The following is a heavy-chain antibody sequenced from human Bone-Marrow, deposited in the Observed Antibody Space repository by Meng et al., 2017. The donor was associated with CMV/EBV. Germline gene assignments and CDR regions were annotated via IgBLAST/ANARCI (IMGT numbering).Heavy chain of an antibody. Sequence: GESLKISCAASGFNFGSFSMNWVRQAPGKGLEWVSSISSSSTNTYYIDSVKGRFPISRDNAKKSLYLQMNSLRAEDTAVYYCAKGIVVVPAARYFDYWGQGTLVTVSS. J-gene: IGHJ4*02. CDR2: ISSSSTNT. V-gene: IGHV3-21*04. CDR1: GFNFGSFS. D-gene: IGHD2-2*01. CDR3: AKGIVVVPAARYFDY.